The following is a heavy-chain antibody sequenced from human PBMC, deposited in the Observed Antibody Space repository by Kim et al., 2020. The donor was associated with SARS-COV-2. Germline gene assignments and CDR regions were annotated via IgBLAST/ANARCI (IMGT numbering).Heavy chain of an antibody. Sequence: SETLSLTCTVSGGSISSGGYYWSWIRQHPGKGLEWIGYIYYSGSTYYNPSLKSRVTISVDTSKNQFSLKLSSVTAADTAVYYCARTRGATPSYFDYWGQGTLVTVSS. J-gene: IGHJ4*02. CDR1: GGSISSGGYY. CDR2: IYYSGST. D-gene: IGHD1-26*01. V-gene: IGHV4-31*03. CDR3: ARTRGATPSYFDY.